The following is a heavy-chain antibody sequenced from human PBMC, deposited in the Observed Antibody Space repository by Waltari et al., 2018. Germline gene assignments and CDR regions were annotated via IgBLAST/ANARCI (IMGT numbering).Heavy chain of an antibody. CDR2: ILYDGSDK. CDR1: GFSVRNYA. Sequence: QVQLVESGGGVVLPGTSLRLSCEVSGFSVRNYAMHWVRQPPGKGLEWMARILYDGSDKYSEDSVKGRFTISRDESKNTVYLQINSLRGEDTAVYYCARVLGISNFDYWGQGALVTVSS. CDR3: ARVLGISNFDY. V-gene: IGHV3-30-3*01. J-gene: IGHJ4*02.